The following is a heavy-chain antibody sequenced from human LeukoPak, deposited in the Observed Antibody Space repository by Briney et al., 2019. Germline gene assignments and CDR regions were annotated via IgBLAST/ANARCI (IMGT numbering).Heavy chain of an antibody. CDR3: AHSLPQYYYDSSGYGPETIFDY. D-gene: IGHD3-22*01. J-gene: IGHJ4*02. V-gene: IGHV2-5*08. Sequence: SGPALVKPTQTLTLTCTFSGFSLTTREMCVSWIRQPPGEALEWLALIYWDDDKRYSPSLKSRLTITKDTSKNQVVLTMTNMDPVDTATYYCAHSLPQYYYDSSGYGPETIFDYWGQGTLVTVSS. CDR2: IYWDDDK. CDR1: GFSLTTREMC.